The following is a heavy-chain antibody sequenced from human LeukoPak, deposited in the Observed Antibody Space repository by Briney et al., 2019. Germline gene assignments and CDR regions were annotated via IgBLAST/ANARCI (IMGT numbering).Heavy chain of an antibody. J-gene: IGHJ4*02. CDR2: SYPGDSDT. Sequence: GESLKITCRGSGYSFTSYWIGWVRQMPGKGLEWMGISYPGDSDTRYSPSFQGQVTISADQSISTAYLQWSSMKASDTAMYYCARRKYYGSGSYYKWYYFDYWGQGTLVTVSS. CDR1: GYSFTSYW. D-gene: IGHD3-10*01. CDR3: ARRKYYGSGSYYKWYYFDY. V-gene: IGHV5-51*01.